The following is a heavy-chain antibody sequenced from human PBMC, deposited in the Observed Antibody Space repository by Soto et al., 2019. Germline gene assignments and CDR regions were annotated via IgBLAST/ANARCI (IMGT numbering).Heavy chain of an antibody. CDR2: IYYSGST. D-gene: IGHD3-10*01. V-gene: IGHV4-31*02. J-gene: IGHJ4*01. CDR3: ARDHDPAGSRDQNYFDY. CDR1: GGSISSGGYY. Sequence: SETLSLTCTVSGGSISSGGYYWSWIRQHPGKGLDWIGYIYYSGSTYYNPSLKSRVTISVHTSKNQFSLKLSSVTAADTAVYYCARDHDPAGSRDQNYFDYWAHVTLLTVSS.